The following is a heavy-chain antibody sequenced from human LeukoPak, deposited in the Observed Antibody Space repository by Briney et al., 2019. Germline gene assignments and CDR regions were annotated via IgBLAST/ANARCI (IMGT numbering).Heavy chain of an antibody. D-gene: IGHD4-23*01. CDR1: GGSISSSSYY. V-gene: IGHV4-39*07. Sequence: SETLSLTCTVSGGSISSSSYYWGWIRQPPGKGLEWIGSIYYSGSTYYNPSLKSRVTISVDTSKNQFSLKLSSVTAADTAVYYCARATSTVADYWGQGTLVTVSS. CDR3: ARATSTVADY. J-gene: IGHJ4*02. CDR2: IYYSGST.